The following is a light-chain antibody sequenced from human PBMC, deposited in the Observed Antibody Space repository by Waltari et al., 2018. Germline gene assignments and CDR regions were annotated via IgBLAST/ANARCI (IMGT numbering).Light chain of an antibody. J-gene: IGKJ3*01. CDR2: AAS. CDR1: QSISSY. Sequence: DIQMTPSPSSLSASVGDRVTITCRASQSISSYLNWYQQKPEKAPNLLIYAASSLQSGVPARFSGSGSGTDFTLTISSLQPEDFATYYCQQSYSTPFTFGPGTKVDIK. V-gene: IGKV1-39*01. CDR3: QQSYSTPFT.